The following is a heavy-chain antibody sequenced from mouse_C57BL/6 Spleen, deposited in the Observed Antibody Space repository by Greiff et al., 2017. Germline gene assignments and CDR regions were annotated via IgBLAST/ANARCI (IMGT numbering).Heavy chain of an antibody. V-gene: IGHV10-1*01. Sequence: EVQGVESGGGLVQPKGSLKLSCAASGFSFNTYAMNWVRQAPGKGLEWVARIRSKSNNYATYYADSVKDRFTISRDDSESMLYLQMNNLKTEDTAMYYCVRHRLDGYEGYFDYWGQGTTLTVSS. CDR2: IRSKSNNYAT. CDR1: GFSFNTYA. D-gene: IGHD2-2*01. CDR3: VRHRLDGYEGYFDY. J-gene: IGHJ2*01.